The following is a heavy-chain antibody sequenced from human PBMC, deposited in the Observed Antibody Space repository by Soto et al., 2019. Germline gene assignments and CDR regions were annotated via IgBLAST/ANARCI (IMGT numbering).Heavy chain of an antibody. V-gene: IGHV1-58*01. Sequence: QMQLVQSGPEAKKPGTSVKVSCKASGFTFPSSAVQWVRQARGKRLEWIARIVVGSGNTNYAQKFQESLTISTDMSTNTPNMELNTLRSEDTAVYYCAAVTYYNDTSGTYVVSWGAGTLVTFSS. CDR1: GFTFPSSA. CDR3: AAVTYYNDTSGTYVVS. J-gene: IGHJ4*02. D-gene: IGHD3-22*01. CDR2: IVVGSGNT.